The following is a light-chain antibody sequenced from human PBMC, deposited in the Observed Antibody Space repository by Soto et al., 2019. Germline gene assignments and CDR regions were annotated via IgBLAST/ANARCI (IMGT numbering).Light chain of an antibody. J-gene: IGKJ1*01. V-gene: IGKV3-15*01. CDR1: QSVFSS. CDR3: QQYYHWTA. CDR2: GAA. Sequence: SNSAFAVSLYQLKRATLSFRASQSVFSSLAWYQQEPGQAPRLLISGAATRATGIPARFSGSGSGTEFTLTISSLQAEDFAVYSWQQYYHWTAFGQGTKVDIK.